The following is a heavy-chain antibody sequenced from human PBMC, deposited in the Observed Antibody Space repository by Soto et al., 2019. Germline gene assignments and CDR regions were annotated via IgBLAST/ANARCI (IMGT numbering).Heavy chain of an antibody. Sequence: QVHLEQRGAGLLKPSETLSLTCTVSGGSFTGHFWSWDRQPPGKGLEWIGEVSHSGNTKYYPSLRSRVTLSVDSSKNQISLALTSVTAADTAVYYCARAKFESTGWHQFDIWGQGTLVTVSS. D-gene: IGHD7-27*01. V-gene: IGHV4-34*02. CDR1: GGSFTGHF. CDR3: ARAKFESTGWHQFDI. CDR2: VSHSGNT. J-gene: IGHJ4*02.